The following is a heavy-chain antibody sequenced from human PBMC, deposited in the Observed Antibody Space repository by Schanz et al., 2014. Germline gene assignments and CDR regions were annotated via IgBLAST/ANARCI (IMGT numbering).Heavy chain of an antibody. V-gene: IGHV3-23*01. Sequence: EGQLLESGGGLIQPGGSLRLSCAASGFTFSSYAMSWVRQAPGKGLEWVSTISASGGSTYYADSVKGRFTISRDNSKNILYLQMNSLRAEDTAVYYCAKARRKSNCSGDRCFHYSYYGMDVWGQGTTVTVSS. J-gene: IGHJ6*02. CDR1: GFTFSSYA. CDR2: ISASGGST. CDR3: AKARRKSNCSGDRCFHYSYYGMDV. D-gene: IGHD2-15*01.